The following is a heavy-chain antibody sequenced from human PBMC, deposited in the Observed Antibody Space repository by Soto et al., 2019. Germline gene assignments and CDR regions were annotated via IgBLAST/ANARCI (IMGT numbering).Heavy chain of an antibody. D-gene: IGHD2-2*01. Sequence: EVQLVESGGGLVQPGGSLRLSCAASGFTFSSYWMHWVRQAPGKGLVWVSRINSDGSSTSYADSVKGRFTISRDNAKNTLYLQMNSLRAEDTAVYYCARETGYCISTSCYDWFDPWGQGTLVTVSS. J-gene: IGHJ5*02. CDR2: INSDGSST. CDR1: GFTFSSYW. CDR3: ARETGYCISTSCYDWFDP. V-gene: IGHV3-74*01.